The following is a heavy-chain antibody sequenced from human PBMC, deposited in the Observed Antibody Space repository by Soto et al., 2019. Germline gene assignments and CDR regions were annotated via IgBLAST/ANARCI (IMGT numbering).Heavy chain of an antibody. D-gene: IGHD2-2*01. CDR1: GYTLTELS. J-gene: IGHJ3*02. Sequence: ASVKVSCKVSGYTLTELSMHWVRQAPGKGLEWMGGFDPEDGETIYAQKFQGRVTMTEDTSTDTAYMELSSLRSEDTAVYYCATGRYCSSTSCYVLGGYDAFDIWGQGTMVTVS. V-gene: IGHV1-24*01. CDR3: ATGRYCSSTSCYVLGGYDAFDI. CDR2: FDPEDGET.